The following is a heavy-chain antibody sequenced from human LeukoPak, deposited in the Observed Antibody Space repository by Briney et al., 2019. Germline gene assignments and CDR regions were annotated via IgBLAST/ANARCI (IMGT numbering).Heavy chain of an antibody. D-gene: IGHD2-15*01. V-gene: IGHV3-7*01. CDR3: AKDFRTAIVVVVAATHFDY. CDR2: VKKDESEK. CDR1: GFTFSNNW. Sequence: GGSLRLSCAASGFTFSNNWMTWVRQAPGKGLEWVASVKKDESEKYYVDSVKGRFTISRDNAKNSLYLQMNSLRAEDTAVYYCAKDFRTAIVVVVAATHFDYWGQGTLVTVSS. J-gene: IGHJ4*02.